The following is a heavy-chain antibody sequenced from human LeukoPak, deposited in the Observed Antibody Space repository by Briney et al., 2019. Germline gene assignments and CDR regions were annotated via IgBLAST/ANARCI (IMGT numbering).Heavy chain of an antibody. V-gene: IGHV1-46*01. CDR1: GYTFSNYY. Sequence: ASVKVSCKASGYTFSNYYMHWVRQAPGQGLEWMGITNPSGGYTTYAQKFQGRVTMTRDTSTSTVSMELSSLRSEDTAVYFCARQEDSSGYYYYYWGQGTLVTVSS. J-gene: IGHJ4*02. CDR2: TNPSGGYT. D-gene: IGHD3-22*01. CDR3: ARQEDSSGYYYYY.